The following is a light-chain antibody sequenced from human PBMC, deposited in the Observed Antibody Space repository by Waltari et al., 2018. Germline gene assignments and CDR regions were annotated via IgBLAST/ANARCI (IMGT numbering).Light chain of an antibody. V-gene: IGKV1-5*03. J-gene: IGKJ1*01. Sequence: DIQMTQSPSTLSAAAGDRVTITCRASQGISTWLAWYQQKPGKAPNLLIYKASSLESGVPSRFSGSGSGTECTLTISSLQPDDFATYYCQQYHSYPWTFGQGTKVDVK. CDR2: KAS. CDR1: QGISTW. CDR3: QQYHSYPWT.